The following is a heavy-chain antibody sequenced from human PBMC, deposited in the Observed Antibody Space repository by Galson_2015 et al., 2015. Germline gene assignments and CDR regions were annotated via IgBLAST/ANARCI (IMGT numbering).Heavy chain of an antibody. CDR2: ISASGVST. CDR1: GFTFSSYA. V-gene: IGHV3-23*01. CDR3: AKALSSAWYYFDS. Sequence: SLRLSCAASGFTFSSYAMNWVRQAPGKGLDWVSTISASGVSTYYADTVKGRFTLSRDNSKYTLYLQMNSLRAEDTALYYCAKALSSAWYYFDSWGQGALVTVSS. J-gene: IGHJ4*02. D-gene: IGHD6-19*01.